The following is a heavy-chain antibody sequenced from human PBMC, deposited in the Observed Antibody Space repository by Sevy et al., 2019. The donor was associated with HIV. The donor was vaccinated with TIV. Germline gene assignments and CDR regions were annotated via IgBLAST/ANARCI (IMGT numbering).Heavy chain of an antibody. J-gene: IGHJ4*02. V-gene: IGHV3-23*01. Sequence: GGSLRLSCAASGFTFSNYAMSWVRQAPGKGLEWVSAISGSGGRIYYADSVKGRFTISRDNAKNTLYLQMNSLRAEDTAVYYCAKDQLYDTSFFDYWGQGTLVTVSS. CDR2: ISGSGGRI. D-gene: IGHD3-22*01. CDR1: GFTFSNYA. CDR3: AKDQLYDTSFFDY.